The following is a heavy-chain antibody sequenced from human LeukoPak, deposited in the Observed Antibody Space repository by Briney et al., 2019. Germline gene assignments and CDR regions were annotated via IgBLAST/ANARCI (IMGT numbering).Heavy chain of an antibody. CDR3: ARRYKNVVVPGYYMDV. CDR2: MNPNSGNT. J-gene: IGHJ6*03. V-gene: IGHV1-8*01. D-gene: IGHD2/OR15-2a*01. CDR1: GYTLTSYD. Sequence: ASVMVSCKASGYTLTSYDINWVRQATGQGPEWMGWMNPNSGNTGYAQKFQGRVTMTRNTSISTAYMEVSSLTSEDTAGYYCARRYKNVVVPGYYMDVWGKGTTVTVSS.